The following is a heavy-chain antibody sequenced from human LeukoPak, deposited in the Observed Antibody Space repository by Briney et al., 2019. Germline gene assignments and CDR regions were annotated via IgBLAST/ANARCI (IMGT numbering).Heavy chain of an antibody. CDR1: GYTFTSHF. Sequence: ASVKVSSKASGYTFTSHFMHWVRQAPGQGLEWMGTINPSGGSTSYAQKFQGRVTMTRDTSTSTVYMELSSLRSEDTAVYYCASYSSSWYDYWGQGTLVTVSS. CDR2: INPSGGST. D-gene: IGHD6-13*01. V-gene: IGHV1-46*01. CDR3: ASYSSSWYDY. J-gene: IGHJ4*02.